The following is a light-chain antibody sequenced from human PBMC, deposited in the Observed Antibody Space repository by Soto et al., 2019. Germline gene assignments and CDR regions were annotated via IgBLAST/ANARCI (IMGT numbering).Light chain of an antibody. CDR3: SSYRSSGSLV. Sequence: QSALTQPASVSGSPGQWITISCTGTSSDVGGYTYVSWYQQHPGKAPKLIIYDVSNRPSGVSNRFSASKSGNTASLTISGLQAEDEADYYCSSYRSSGSLVFGGGTKLTVL. CDR1: SSDVGGYTY. CDR2: DVS. V-gene: IGLV2-14*01. J-gene: IGLJ3*02.